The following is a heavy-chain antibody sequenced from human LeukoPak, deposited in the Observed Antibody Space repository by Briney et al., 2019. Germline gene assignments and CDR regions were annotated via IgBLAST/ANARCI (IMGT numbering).Heavy chain of an antibody. CDR3: ARDLGYSGFDWAP. J-gene: IGHJ5*02. CDR1: GYSISSGYY. CDR2: IHSSGNT. Sequence: PSETLSLTCTVSGYSISSGYYWGWIRQPPGKRLEWVGSIHSSGNTYHNPTLKSRVTISVDTSKNQFSLNLTSVTAADAAVYYCARDLGYSGFDWAPWGQGTLVTVSS. V-gene: IGHV4-38-2*02. D-gene: IGHD5-12*01.